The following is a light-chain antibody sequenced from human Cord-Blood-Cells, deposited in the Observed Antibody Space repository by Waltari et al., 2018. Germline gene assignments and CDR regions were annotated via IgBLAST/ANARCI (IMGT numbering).Light chain of an antibody. V-gene: IGKV3-11*01. CDR3: QQRSNPIT. J-gene: IGKJ5*01. CDR2: DAS. CDR1: QSVSSY. Sequence: EIVLTQSPATLSLSPGERATLSCRASQSVSSYFAWYQQKPGQAPRLLNYDASNRATGIPARFSGSGSGTDFTLTISSLEPEDFSVYYCQQRSNPITFGQGTRLEIK.